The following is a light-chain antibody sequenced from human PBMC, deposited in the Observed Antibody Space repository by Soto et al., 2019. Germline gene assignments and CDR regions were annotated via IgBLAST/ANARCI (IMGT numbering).Light chain of an antibody. J-gene: IGKJ2*01. CDR3: HYYGSSPPYT. CDR1: ETITNND. V-gene: IGKV3-20*01. CDR2: GGS. Sequence: IVLMQSPDILSLSPGERATVSCRASETITNNDLAWYQQKPGQAPRLLLYGGSTRPTGIPDRFSGSGSETDFTLTIDRLVSEVCAVYFCHYYGSSPPYTFGQGTKLDIK.